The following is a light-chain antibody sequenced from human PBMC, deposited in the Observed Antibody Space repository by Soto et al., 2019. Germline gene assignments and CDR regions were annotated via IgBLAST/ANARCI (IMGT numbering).Light chain of an antibody. CDR3: QQYNPYSPWT. Sequence: DIQMTQSPSTLSASVGDRVTITCRASQSITVWLAWFQQKPGKAPKLLISKASRLESGVPSRFSGSGSGTEFTLSISGLQPDDFATYYCQQYNPYSPWTFGQGTKVDIK. J-gene: IGKJ1*01. V-gene: IGKV1-5*03. CDR2: KAS. CDR1: QSITVW.